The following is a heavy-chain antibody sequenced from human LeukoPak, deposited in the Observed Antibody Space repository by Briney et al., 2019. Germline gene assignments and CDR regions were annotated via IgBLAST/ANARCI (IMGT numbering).Heavy chain of an antibody. V-gene: IGHV4-59*01. CDR3: ARGVYIAAAQYGY. CDR2: IYYSGTT. Sequence: SETLSLTCTVSGGSISNYYWSWIRQPPGKGLEWMGYIYYSGTTNYNPSLKSRVTILVDTSKNQFSLTLCSVTAADTAVYYCARGVYIAAAQYGYWGQGTLVTVSS. J-gene: IGHJ4*02. CDR1: GGSISNYY. D-gene: IGHD6-13*01.